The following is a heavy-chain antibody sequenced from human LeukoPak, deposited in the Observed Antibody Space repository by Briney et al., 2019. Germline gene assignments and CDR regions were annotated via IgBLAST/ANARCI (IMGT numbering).Heavy chain of an antibody. CDR3: TRDDRYFYYMDV. CDR2: ISYDGTNK. CDR1: GFIFSKYP. J-gene: IGHJ6*03. Sequence: GGSLRLSCTASGFIFSKYPMHWVRQAPGKGLQWVALISYDGTNKYYADSVKGRFSISRDNSKNTLYLQMNSPRDDDTAVYYCTRDDRYFYYMDVWGKGTTATVSS. V-gene: IGHV3-30*01.